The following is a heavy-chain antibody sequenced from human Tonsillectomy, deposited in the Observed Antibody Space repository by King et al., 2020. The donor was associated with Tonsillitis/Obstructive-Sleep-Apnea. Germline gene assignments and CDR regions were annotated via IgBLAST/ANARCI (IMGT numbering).Heavy chain of an antibody. V-gene: IGHV3-7*04. J-gene: IGHJ4*02. CDR2: IRQHGSEK. CDR1: GFTFSRYS. D-gene: IGHD2-15*01. CDR3: AREYCSGGSCYRIFDC. Sequence: VQLVESGGGLVQPGGSLRLSCAASGFTFSRYSMSWFRQAPGKGLEWVANIRQHGSEKYYVYSVKGRLTVSRDDAMNSLYLQMNSLRAEDTAVYFCAREYCSGGSCYRIFDCWGRGTLVTVSS.